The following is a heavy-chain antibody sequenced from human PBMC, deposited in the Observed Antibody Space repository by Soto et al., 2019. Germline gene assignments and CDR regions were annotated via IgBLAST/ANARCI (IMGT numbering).Heavy chain of an antibody. Sequence: GGSLRLSCAASGFTFSSYGMHWVRQAPGKGLEWVAVIWYDGSNKYYADSVKGRFTISRDNSKNTLYLQMNSLRAEDTAVYYCARDGPYSSSWPPYYYYGMDVWGQGTTVTVSS. CDR3: ARDGPYSSSWPPYYYYGMDV. V-gene: IGHV3-33*01. J-gene: IGHJ6*02. D-gene: IGHD6-13*01. CDR2: IWYDGSNK. CDR1: GFTFSSYG.